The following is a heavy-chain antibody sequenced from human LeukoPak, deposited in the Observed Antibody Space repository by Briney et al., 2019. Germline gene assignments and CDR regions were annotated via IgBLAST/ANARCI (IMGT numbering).Heavy chain of an antibody. V-gene: IGHV4-34*01. CDR1: GGSFSGYY. J-gene: IGHJ5*02. CDR2: INHSGST. D-gene: IGHD4-23*01. CDR3: ARVPDYGGNYSRTLNWFDP. Sequence: KSSETLSLTCAVYGGSFSGYYWSWIRQPPGKGLEWIGEINHSGSTNYNPSLKSRVTISVDTSKNQFSLKLRSVTAADTAVYYCARVPDYGGNYSRTLNWFDPWGQGTLVTVSS.